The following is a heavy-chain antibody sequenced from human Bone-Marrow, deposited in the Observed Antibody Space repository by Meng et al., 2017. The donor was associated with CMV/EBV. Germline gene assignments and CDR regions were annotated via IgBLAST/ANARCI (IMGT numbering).Heavy chain of an antibody. CDR1: GFTFSSYW. J-gene: IGHJ4*02. V-gene: IGHV3-7*01. CDR3: ASDQHPNMITFGGVIVNTGYFDY. D-gene: IGHD3-16*02. Sequence: GESLKISCAPSGFTFSSYWMTWVRQAPGKGLEWVANIKEDGSEKYYGDSVRGRFTISRDNSKNTLYLQMNSLRAEDTAVYYCASDQHPNMITFGGVIVNTGYFDYWGQGTLVTVSS. CDR2: IKEDGSEK.